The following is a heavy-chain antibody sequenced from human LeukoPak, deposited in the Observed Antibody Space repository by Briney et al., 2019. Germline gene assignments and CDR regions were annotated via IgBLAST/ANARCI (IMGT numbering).Heavy chain of an antibody. V-gene: IGHV4-61*01. CDR3: ARGQDDRSGTFDY. CDR2: MSPSGTT. D-gene: IGHD3-22*01. J-gene: IGHJ4*02. CDR1: GDSVSSSSYY. Sequence: SETLSLTCTVSGDSVSSSSYYLGWIRQPPGKGLDWITYMSPSGTTKYNPSLKSRVTTSVDTSRTQFSLRLSSVTAADTAVYYCARGQDDRSGTFDYWGQGTLVTVSS.